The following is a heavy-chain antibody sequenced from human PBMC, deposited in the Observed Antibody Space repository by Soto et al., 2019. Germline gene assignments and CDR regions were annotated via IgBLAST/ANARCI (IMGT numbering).Heavy chain of an antibody. D-gene: IGHD3-22*01. CDR1: AFTFSSYW. J-gene: IGHJ3*02. Sequence: GGSLRLSCAASAFTFSSYWMTWVRQAPGKGLEWVTNIKEDGSEKFYVDSVRGRFTISRDNAKNSLFLDMNSLRAEDTAIYYCARYYNGSGNSDAFDIWGQGTMVTVSS. CDR3: ARYYNGSGNSDAFDI. CDR2: IKEDGSEK. V-gene: IGHV3-7*03.